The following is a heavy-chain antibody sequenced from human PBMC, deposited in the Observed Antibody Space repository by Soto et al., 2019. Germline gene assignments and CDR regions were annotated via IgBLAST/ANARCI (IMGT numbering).Heavy chain of an antibody. CDR3: AHRLPSSRGWSLGVDY. CDR1: GFSLSTSGVG. J-gene: IGHJ4*02. D-gene: IGHD6-19*01. V-gene: IGHV2-5*02. Sequence: KESGPTLVKPTQTLTLTCTFSGFSLSTSGVGVGWIRQPPGRALEWLALIYWDDDKRYSPSLKSRLTITKDTSKNQGVLTMTNMDPVDTATYYCAHRLPSSRGWSLGVDYWGQGTLVTVSS. CDR2: IYWDDDK.